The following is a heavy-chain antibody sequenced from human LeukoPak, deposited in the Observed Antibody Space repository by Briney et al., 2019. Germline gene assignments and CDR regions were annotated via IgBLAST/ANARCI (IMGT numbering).Heavy chain of an antibody. CDR3: TRGSGYGDYVGY. J-gene: IGHJ4*02. D-gene: IGHD4-17*01. Sequence: PGGSLRLSCAASGFTFSSYAMSWVRQAPGKGLEWVGFIRSNSYGGTTEYAASVKGRFTISRDDSKSIAYLQMNSLKTEDTAVYYCTRGSGYGDYVGYWGQGTLVTVSP. V-gene: IGHV3-49*04. CDR2: IRSNSYGGTT. CDR1: GFTFSSYA.